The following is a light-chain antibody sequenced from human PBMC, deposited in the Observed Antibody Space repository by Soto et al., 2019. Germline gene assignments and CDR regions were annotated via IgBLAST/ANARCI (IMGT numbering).Light chain of an antibody. CDR3: QLYVNLVT. CDR1: QDISNR. Sequence: DIQMTQSPSSLSASVGDRVTITCQASQDISNRLNWYQQKPGKAPKLLINDASNLEAGDPARFSRSGSGTDFTFTISSLQPEDIATYYCQLYVNLVTFGGGTKLEIK. CDR2: DAS. V-gene: IGKV1-33*01. J-gene: IGKJ4*01.